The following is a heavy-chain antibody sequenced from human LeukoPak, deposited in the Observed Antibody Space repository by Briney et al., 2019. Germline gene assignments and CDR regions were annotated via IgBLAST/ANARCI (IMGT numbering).Heavy chain of an antibody. D-gene: IGHD3-3*01. CDR2: IKQDESEK. CDR3: AKDVRDYDFWTNYYSYYMDV. J-gene: IGHJ6*03. Sequence: GGSLRLSCAVYGFRLGGYWMSWVRQAPGKGLEWVANIKQDESEKYYVDSVKGRFTISRDNAKNSLYLQMNSLRAEDTAVYYCAKDVRDYDFWTNYYSYYMDVWGKGTTVSVSS. V-gene: IGHV3-7*01. CDR1: GFRLGGYW.